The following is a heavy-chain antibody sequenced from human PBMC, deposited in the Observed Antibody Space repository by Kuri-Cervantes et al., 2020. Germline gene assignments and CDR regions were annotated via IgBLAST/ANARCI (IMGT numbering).Heavy chain of an antibody. CDR3: ARDRVAAAGGGWFDP. V-gene: IGHV4-34*01. CDR2: VYYSGST. J-gene: IGHJ5*02. D-gene: IGHD6-13*01. Sequence: SQTLSLTCAVYGGSFSGYYCSWIRQPPGKGLEWIGSVYYSGSTYYNPSLKRRVTISVDMSKNQFSLKLTSVTAADTAVYYCARDRVAAAGGGWFDPWGQGTLVTVSS. CDR1: GGSFSGYY.